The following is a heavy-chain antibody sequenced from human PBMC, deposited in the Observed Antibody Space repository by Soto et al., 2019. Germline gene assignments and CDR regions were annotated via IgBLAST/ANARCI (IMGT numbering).Heavy chain of an antibody. CDR3: ARGSLYIVATLDDAFDI. CDR2: TYYRSKWYN. V-gene: IGHV6-1*01. CDR1: GDSVSSNSAA. D-gene: IGHD5-12*01. J-gene: IGHJ3*02. Sequence: SQTLSLTCAISGDSVSSNSAAWNWIRQSPSRGLEWLGRTYYRSKWYNDYAVSVKSRITINPDTSKNQFSLQLNSVTPEDTAVYYCARGSLYIVATLDDAFDIWGQGTMVTVSS.